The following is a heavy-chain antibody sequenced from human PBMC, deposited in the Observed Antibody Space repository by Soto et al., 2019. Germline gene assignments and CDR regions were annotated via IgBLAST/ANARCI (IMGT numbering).Heavy chain of an antibody. CDR1: GGSISSYY. D-gene: IGHD6-13*01. CDR2: IYYSGST. CDR3: ARSRIAAAGTWTGWFDY. V-gene: IGHV4-59*01. J-gene: IGHJ4*02. Sequence: SETLSLTCTVSGGSISSYYWSWIRQPPGKGLEWIGYIYYSGSTNYNPSLKSRVTISVDTSKNQFSLKLSSVTAADTAVYYCARSRIAAAGTWTGWFDYWGQGTLVTVSS.